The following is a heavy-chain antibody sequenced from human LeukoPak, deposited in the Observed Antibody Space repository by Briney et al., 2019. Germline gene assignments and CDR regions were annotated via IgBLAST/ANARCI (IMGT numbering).Heavy chain of an antibody. CDR1: GGSISNYY. CDR3: ASGSSGYDP. V-gene: IGHV4-4*07. CDR2: IYSSGTT. D-gene: IGHD5-12*01. Sequence: SETLSLTCTVAGGSISNYYWSWIRQPAGKGLEWIGRIYSSGTTIYNPSLKSRVTMSVDTSKNQFSLKLSSVTAADTAVYFCASGSSGYDPWGQGTLVTVSS. J-gene: IGHJ5*02.